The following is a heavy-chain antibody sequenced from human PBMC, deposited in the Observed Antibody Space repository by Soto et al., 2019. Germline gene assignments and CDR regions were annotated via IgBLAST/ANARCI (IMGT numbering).Heavy chain of an antibody. CDR2: INHSGST. J-gene: IGHJ4*02. Sequence: QVQLQQWGAGLLKPSETLSLTCAVYGGSFSGYYWSWIRQPPGKGLEWIGEINHSGSTNYNPSLKSRVTISVDTSKNQFSLKLSSVTAADTAVYYCARAARFLLGYCCSTSCTFGGYFDYWGQGTLVTVSS. CDR1: GGSFSGYY. D-gene: IGHD2-2*01. V-gene: IGHV4-34*01. CDR3: ARAARFLLGYCCSTSCTFGGYFDY.